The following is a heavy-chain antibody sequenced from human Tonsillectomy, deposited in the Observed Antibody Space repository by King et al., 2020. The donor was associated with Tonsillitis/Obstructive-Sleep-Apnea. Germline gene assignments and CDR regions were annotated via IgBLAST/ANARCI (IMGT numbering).Heavy chain of an antibody. J-gene: IGHJ3*02. V-gene: IGHV4-4*02. D-gene: IGHD3-10*01. CDR2: SYHSWSS. CDR1: GDSISTSDW. CDR3: ASDYYGSGNGFDI. Sequence: LQLQESGPGLVKPSGTLSLTCAVSGDSISTSDWWSWVRQPPGKGLEGMGESYHSWSSNYNQSLKSRGTISVDKSKKQFSLNLDSVTAADPAIYYCASDYYGSGNGFDIWGQGTMVTVSS.